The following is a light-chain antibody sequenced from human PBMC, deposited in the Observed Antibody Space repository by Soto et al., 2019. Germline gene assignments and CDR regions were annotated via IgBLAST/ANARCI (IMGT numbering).Light chain of an antibody. V-gene: IGKV3-11*01. CDR1: QGVRRY. J-gene: IGKJ1*01. Sequence: EIVLTQSPATLSLSPGERATLSCRASQGVRRYLAWYQQKPGQAPRLLIYDASNRATGIPARFSGSGSGTDFTLTISSLEPENFAVNYCQQRSNWPPSWTFGQGTKVEIK. CDR3: QQRSNWPPSWT. CDR2: DAS.